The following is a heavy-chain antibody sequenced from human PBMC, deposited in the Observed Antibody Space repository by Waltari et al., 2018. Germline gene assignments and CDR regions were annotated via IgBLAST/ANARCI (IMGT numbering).Heavy chain of an antibody. CDR3: AREIRGTGYFPDAFDI. V-gene: IGHV3-48*01. CDR2: ISNSRTTI. Sequence: EVQLVESGGGSVQPGGSLRLSCAASEFTFSSYSMNWVRQAPGQGLGWVAYISNSRTTIDYADSVKGRFTISRDNDQNSLYLQMNSLRAEDTAVYYCAREIRGTGYFPDAFDIWGQGTMVTVSS. J-gene: IGHJ3*02. D-gene: IGHD3-9*01. CDR1: EFTFSSYS.